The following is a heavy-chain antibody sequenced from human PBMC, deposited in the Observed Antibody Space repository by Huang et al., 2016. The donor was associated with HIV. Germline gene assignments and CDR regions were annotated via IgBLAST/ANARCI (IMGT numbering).Heavy chain of an antibody. J-gene: IGHJ5*02. CDR1: RGSLSGYY. Sequence: QVQLYQWGAGLLRPSETLSLTCAVYRGSLSGYYWSWLRQSPEKGLEWIGESTYSVTINHNPSLKSRFTISVDTSKKQLSLKLKSVTAADTAVYYCAREVMTSFGGPFDPWGQGTLVAVSS. CDR3: AREVMTSFGGPFDP. V-gene: IGHV4-34*01. CDR2: STYSVTI. D-gene: IGHD3-16*01.